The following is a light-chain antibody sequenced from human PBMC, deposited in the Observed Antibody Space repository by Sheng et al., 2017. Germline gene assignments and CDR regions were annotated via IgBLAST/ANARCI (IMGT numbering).Light chain of an antibody. CDR2: DAS. CDR1: QMIDKN. V-gene: IGKV3-15*01. CDR3: QQYYDWPPWT. Sequence: VMAQSPATMSVSPGERATLFCSASQMIDKNLAWYQQKPGQAPRLLIFDASNRATGIPDRVSGSGSGTDFTLTIDNLQSEDSAIYYCQQYYDWPPWTFGRGTE. J-gene: IGKJ1*01.